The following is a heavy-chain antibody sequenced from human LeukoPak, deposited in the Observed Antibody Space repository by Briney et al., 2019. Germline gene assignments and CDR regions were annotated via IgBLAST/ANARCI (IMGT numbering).Heavy chain of an antibody. J-gene: IGHJ4*02. CDR3: ARVVYYGSGSYYFWNYFDY. CDR1: GGSFSSYY. CDR2: IYTSGST. V-gene: IGHV4-59*10. D-gene: IGHD3-10*01. Sequence: SETLSLTCAVYGGSFSSYYWSWIRQPAGKGLEWIGRIYTSGSTNYNPSLKSRVTMSVDTSKNQFSLKLSSVTAADTAVYYCARVVYYGSGSYYFWNYFDYWGQGTLVTVSS.